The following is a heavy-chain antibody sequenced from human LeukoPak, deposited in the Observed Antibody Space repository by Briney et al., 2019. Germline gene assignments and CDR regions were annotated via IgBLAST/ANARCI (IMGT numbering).Heavy chain of an antibody. D-gene: IGHD3-10*01. CDR2: ISPSGGST. V-gene: IGHV1-46*01. Sequence: ASVKVSCKASGYTFTSYYMHWVRQAPGQGLEWMGVISPSGGSTVYAQNFQGRVTMTRDTSTSTVYMELSSLRSEDTAVYYCARENMIRGVKHFDYWGQGTLVTVSS. CDR1: GYTFTSYY. CDR3: ARENMIRGVKHFDY. J-gene: IGHJ4*02.